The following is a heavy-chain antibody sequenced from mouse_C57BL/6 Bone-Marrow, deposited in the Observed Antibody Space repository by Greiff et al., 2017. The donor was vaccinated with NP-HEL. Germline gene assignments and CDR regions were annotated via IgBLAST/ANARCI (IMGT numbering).Heavy chain of an antibody. D-gene: IGHD1-1*01. CDR2: IDPETGGT. V-gene: IGHV1-15*01. CDR3: TRGYYGSNWYFDV. Sequence: QVQLQQSGAELVRPGASVTLSCKASGYTFTDYEMHWVKQTPVHGLEWIGAIDPETGGTAYNQKFKGKAILTADKSSSTAYMELRSLTSEDSAVYYCTRGYYGSNWYFDVWGTGTTVTVSS. J-gene: IGHJ1*03. CDR1: GYTFTDYE.